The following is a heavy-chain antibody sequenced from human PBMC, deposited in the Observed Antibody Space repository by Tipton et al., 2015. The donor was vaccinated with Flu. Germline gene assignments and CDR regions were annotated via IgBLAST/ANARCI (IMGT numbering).Heavy chain of an antibody. CDR3: ARGNLRRGLVGFDY. CDR1: GGTFSSYA. Sequence: QLVQSGAEVKKPGSWVKVSCKASGGTFSSYAISWVRQAPGQGLEWMGGIIPKFGTANYAQKFQGRVTITADESTSTAHMELSSLRSEDTAVYYCARGNLRRGLVGFDYWGQGTLVTVSS. D-gene: IGHD6-19*01. V-gene: IGHV1-69*01. CDR2: IIPKFGTA. J-gene: IGHJ4*02.